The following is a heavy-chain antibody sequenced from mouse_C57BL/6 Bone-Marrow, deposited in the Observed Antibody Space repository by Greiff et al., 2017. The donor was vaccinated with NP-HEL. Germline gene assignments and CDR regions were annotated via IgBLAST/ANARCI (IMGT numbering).Heavy chain of an antibody. J-gene: IGHJ1*03. D-gene: IGHD2-3*01. CDR1: GYAFTNYL. CDR3: ARRGSDGYRYFDV. V-gene: IGHV1-54*01. Sequence: QVQLQQSGAELVRPGTSVKVSCKASGYAFTNYLIEWVKQRPGQGLEWIGVINPGSGGTNYNEKFKGKATLTADKSSSTAYMQLSSLTSEDSAVYFCARRGSDGYRYFDVWGTGTTVTVSS. CDR2: INPGSGGT.